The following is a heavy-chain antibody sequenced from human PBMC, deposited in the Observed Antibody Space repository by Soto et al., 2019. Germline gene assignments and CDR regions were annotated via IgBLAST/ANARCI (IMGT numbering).Heavy chain of an antibody. CDR1: GDSVSSNSAA. D-gene: IGHD2-21*02. CDR3: ARDVGFRSPYQPLLSTILYSYYYGMDV. V-gene: IGHV6-1*01. J-gene: IGHJ6*02. Sequence: SQTLSLTCAISGDSVSSNSAAWNWIRQSPSRGLEWLGRTYYRSKWYNDYAVSVKSRITINPDTSKNQFSLQSNSVTPEDTAVYYCARDVGFRSPYQPLLSTILYSYYYGMDVWGQGTTVTVSS. CDR2: TYYRSKWYN.